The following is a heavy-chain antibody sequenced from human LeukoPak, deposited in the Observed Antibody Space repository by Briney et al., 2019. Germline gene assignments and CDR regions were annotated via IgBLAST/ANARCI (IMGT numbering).Heavy chain of an antibody. CDR1: GYTLTELS. V-gene: IGHV1-24*01. J-gene: IGHJ4*02. Sequence: ASVKVSCKVSGYTLTELSMHWVRQAPGKGREWMGGFDPEDGETIYAQKFQGRVTMTEDTSTDTAYRELSSLRSEDTAVYYCATDLSLQKQWLVFDYWGQGTLVTVSS. D-gene: IGHD6-19*01. CDR3: ATDLSLQKQWLVFDY. CDR2: FDPEDGET.